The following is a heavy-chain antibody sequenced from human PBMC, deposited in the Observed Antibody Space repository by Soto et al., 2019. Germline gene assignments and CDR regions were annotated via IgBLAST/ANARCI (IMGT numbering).Heavy chain of an antibody. Sequence: SETLSLTCAVYGGSFSGYYWSWIRQPPGKGLEWIGEINHSGSTNFNPSLKSRVSISVDTSKKQFSLKLSSVTAADTAVYYCARFKRDGYNYPDNYFDYWGKGTLVTVSS. CDR3: ARFKRDGYNYPDNYFDY. D-gene: IGHD5-12*01. CDR1: GGSFSGYY. CDR2: INHSGST. J-gene: IGHJ4*02. V-gene: IGHV4-34*01.